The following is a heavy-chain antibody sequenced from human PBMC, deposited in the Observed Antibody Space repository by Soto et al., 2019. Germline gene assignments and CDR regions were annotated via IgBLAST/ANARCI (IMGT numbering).Heavy chain of an antibody. Sequence: GGSLRLSCAVSGFTFSAYWMHWVRQVPGKGLTWVSRISDDGSTATYADSVKGRFIISRDNAKNTLYLEMNTLRADDSGLYYCARGPRVSSTGTGAHWGRGTLVTVSS. V-gene: IGHV3-74*01. CDR2: ISDDGSTA. CDR3: ARGPRVSSTGTGAH. D-gene: IGHD1-1*01. CDR1: GFTFSAYW. J-gene: IGHJ4*02.